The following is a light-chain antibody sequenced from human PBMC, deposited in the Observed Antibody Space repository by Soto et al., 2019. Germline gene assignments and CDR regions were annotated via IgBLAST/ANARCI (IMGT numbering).Light chain of an antibody. CDR3: QTWASGIAV. V-gene: IGLV4-69*01. CDR1: SGLSSNA. CDR2: LISDGSH. Sequence: QPVLTQSPSASASLGASVKLTCTLTSGLSSNAIAWHQQQPEKGLRYLMKLISDGSHNKGDGIPDRFSGSSSAAERYHTISGLQSEDEADYYCQTWASGIAVLGTGTKVTVL. J-gene: IGLJ1*01.